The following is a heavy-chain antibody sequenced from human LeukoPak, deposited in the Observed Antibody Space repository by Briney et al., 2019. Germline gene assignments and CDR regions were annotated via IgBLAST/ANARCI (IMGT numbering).Heavy chain of an antibody. CDR2: ISSSSSTI. J-gene: IGHJ6*03. Sequence: PGGSLRLSCAASGFTFSSYSMNWVRQAPGKGLEWVSYISSSSSTIYYADSVKGRFTISRDNAKNSLYLQMNSLRAEDTAVYYCARGPPDSSGYSYYMDVWGKGTTVTVSS. CDR1: GFTFSSYS. CDR3: ARGPPDSSGYSYYMDV. V-gene: IGHV3-48*01. D-gene: IGHD3-22*01.